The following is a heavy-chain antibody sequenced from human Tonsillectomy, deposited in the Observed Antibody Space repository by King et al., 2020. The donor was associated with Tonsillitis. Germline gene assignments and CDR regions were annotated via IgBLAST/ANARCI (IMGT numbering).Heavy chain of an antibody. CDR1: GGTFSSYA. V-gene: IGHV1-69*01. D-gene: IGHD2-2*01. Sequence: QVQLVQSGAEVKKPGSSVKVSCKASGGTFSSYAISWVRQAPGQGLEWMGGIIPIFGTANYAQNFQGRVTITADESTSTAYMELSSLRSEDTAVYYCARGYCSSTSCSSYYMDVWGKGTTVTASS. J-gene: IGHJ6*03. CDR3: ARGYCSSTSCSSYYMDV. CDR2: IIPIFGTA.